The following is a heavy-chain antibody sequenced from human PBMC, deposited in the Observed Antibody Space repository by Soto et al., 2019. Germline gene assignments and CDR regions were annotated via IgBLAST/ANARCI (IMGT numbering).Heavy chain of an antibody. CDR3: ARITAAGPDDAFDI. CDR1: GYTFTGYY. Sequence: ASVNVSCKASGYTFTGYYMHWVRQAPGQGLEGMGWINPNSGGTNYAQKFQGRVTMTRDTSISTAYMELSRLRSDDTAVYYCARITAAGPDDAFDIWGQGTMVTVSS. D-gene: IGHD6-13*01. CDR2: INPNSGGT. V-gene: IGHV1-2*02. J-gene: IGHJ3*02.